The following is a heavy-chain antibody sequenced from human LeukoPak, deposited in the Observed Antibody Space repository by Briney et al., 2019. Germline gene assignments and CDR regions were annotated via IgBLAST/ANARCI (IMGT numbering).Heavy chain of an antibody. CDR1: GYTFTSYD. D-gene: IGHD1-1*01. J-gene: IGHJ5*02. V-gene: IGHV1-8*01. Sequence: GASVKVSCKASGYTFTSYDINWVRQATGQGLEWMGWMNPNSGNTGYAQEFQGRVTMTRDTSISTAYMELSSLTSEDTAVYYCARRKPTSAAQYWFDPWGQGTLVTVSS. CDR2: MNPNSGNT. CDR3: ARRKPTSAAQYWFDP.